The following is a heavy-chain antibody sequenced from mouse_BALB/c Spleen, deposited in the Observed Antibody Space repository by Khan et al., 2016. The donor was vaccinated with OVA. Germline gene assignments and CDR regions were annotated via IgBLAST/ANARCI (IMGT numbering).Heavy chain of an antibody. CDR3: ANGNYGWFAY. D-gene: IGHD2-1*01. V-gene: IGHV5-9-1*01. J-gene: IGHJ3*01. CDR2: ISSAGTYT. Sequence: EVELVESRGGLVKPGGSLKLSCVASGFTFSSFVMSWVRQTPEKRLEWVATISSAGTYTYFPDSVKGRFTISRDNAKNTLYLQMNSLRSEDTAKYYCANGNYGWFAYWGQGTLVTVS. CDR1: GFTFSSFV.